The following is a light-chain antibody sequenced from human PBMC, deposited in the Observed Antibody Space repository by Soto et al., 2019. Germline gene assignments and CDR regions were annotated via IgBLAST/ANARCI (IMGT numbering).Light chain of an antibody. V-gene: IGKV3-20*01. CDR1: QSVSSSY. J-gene: IGKJ1*01. CDR3: QQYCSSPET. Sequence: EIVLTQSPGTLSLSPGERATLSCRASQSVSSSYLAWYQQKPGQAPRLLIYGASSRATGIPDRFSGSGSGTDFTLTISRLEPEDFAVYYWQQYCSSPETFGHGTKVEIK. CDR2: GAS.